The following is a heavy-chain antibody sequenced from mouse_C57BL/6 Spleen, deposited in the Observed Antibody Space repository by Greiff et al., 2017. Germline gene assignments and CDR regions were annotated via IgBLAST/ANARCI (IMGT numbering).Heavy chain of an antibody. Sequence: EVKLMESGPGLVKPSQSLSLTCSVTGYSITSGYYWNWIRQFPGNKLEWMGYISYDGSNNYNPSLENRISITRDTSKNQFFLKLNSVTTEDTATYYCARADYATYFDYWGQGTTLTVSS. CDR2: ISYDGSN. CDR3: ARADYATYFDY. V-gene: IGHV3-6*01. D-gene: IGHD1-1*01. J-gene: IGHJ2*01. CDR1: GYSITSGYY.